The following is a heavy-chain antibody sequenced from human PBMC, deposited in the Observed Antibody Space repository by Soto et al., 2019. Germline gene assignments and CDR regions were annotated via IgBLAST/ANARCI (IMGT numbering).Heavy chain of an antibody. CDR1: AFTLSKFA. CDR3: ARGNIDV. Sequence: QVQLGESGGGVVQPGRSLRLSCAASAFTLSKFAMHWVRQAPGKGLEWVAVTSKDRINTYSADSVKCRFTISRDNSKSTIYLQMNSLRTEDTALYYCARGNIDVWGQGTTVTVSS. CDR2: TSKDRINT. J-gene: IGHJ6*02. V-gene: IGHV3-30-3*01. D-gene: IGHD1-1*01.